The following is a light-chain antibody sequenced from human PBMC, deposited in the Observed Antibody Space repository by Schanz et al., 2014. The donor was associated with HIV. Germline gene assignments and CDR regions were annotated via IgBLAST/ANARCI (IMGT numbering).Light chain of an antibody. CDR1: SGDVITNDY. Sequence: QSALTQPASVSGSPGQSITISCTGTSGDVITNDYVSWFQQQPGKAPKIMMYDVSSRPSGVSDRFSGSKSGNTASLTISGLQAEDEADYYCTSYAGYGAPTLVVFGGGTKLTVL. J-gene: IGLJ3*02. CDR3: TSYAGYGAPTLVV. V-gene: IGLV2-14*03. CDR2: DVS.